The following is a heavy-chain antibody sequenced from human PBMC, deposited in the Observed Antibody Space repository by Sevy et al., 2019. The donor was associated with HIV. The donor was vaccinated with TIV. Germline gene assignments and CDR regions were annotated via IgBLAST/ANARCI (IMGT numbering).Heavy chain of an antibody. CDR1: GFTFNNYW. V-gene: IGHV3-7*03. CDR3: ARSWDYWGQMGY. CDR2: IKQDGSDK. Sequence: GGSLRLSCAASGFTFNNYWMIWVRQAPGKGLEWVANIKQDGSDKYYMESVKGRFNISRDNTKNSLYLQLNGLRAEDTAVYYCARSWDYWGQMGYWGQGTLVTVSS. D-gene: IGHD7-27*01. J-gene: IGHJ4*02.